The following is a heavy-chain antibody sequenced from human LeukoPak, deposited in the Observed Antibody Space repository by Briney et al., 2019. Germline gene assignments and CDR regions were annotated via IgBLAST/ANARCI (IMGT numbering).Heavy chain of an antibody. CDR3: ARGNRPSYDFWSGYYLSGFDY. D-gene: IGHD3-3*01. J-gene: IGHJ4*02. V-gene: IGHV3-20*04. CDR2: INWNGGST. CDR1: GFSFDDYA. Sequence: GGSLRLSCAASGFSFDDYAMHWVRQAPGKGLEWVSGINWNGGSTGYADSVKGRFTISRDNAKNSLYLQMNSLRAEDTALYYCARGNRPSYDFWSGYYLSGFDYWGQGTLVTVSS.